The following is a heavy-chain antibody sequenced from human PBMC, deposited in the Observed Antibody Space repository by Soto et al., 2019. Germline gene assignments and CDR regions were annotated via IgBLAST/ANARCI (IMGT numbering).Heavy chain of an antibody. V-gene: IGHV1-8*01. D-gene: IGHD1-1*01. CDR3: ARRAETNGWNGFGADKYYFDF. J-gene: IGHJ4*02. Sequence: QVQLVQSGAEVRKPGASVKVSCEASGYTFTSYDIYWVRQATGQGLEWMGWMNPSTGNSGYAQKFQGRVTMTSDTSKSTAHMELSSLRSEDTAVYYCARRAETNGWNGFGADKYYFDFWGQGTLVTVSS. CDR2: MNPSTGNS. CDR1: GYTFTSYD.